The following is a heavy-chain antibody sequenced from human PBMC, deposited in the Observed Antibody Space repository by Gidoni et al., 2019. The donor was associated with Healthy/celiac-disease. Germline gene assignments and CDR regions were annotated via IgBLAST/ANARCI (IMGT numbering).Heavy chain of an antibody. CDR1: GGSISSGGYY. Sequence: QVQLQESGPGLVKPAQTLSLTCTVSGGSISSGGYYWSWIRPHPGKGLEWSGYIYYSGSTYYNPSLKSRVTISVDTSKNQFSLKLSSVTAADTAVYYCARWVGEDAFDIWGQGTMVTVFS. CDR3: ARWVGEDAFDI. D-gene: IGHD2-15*01. V-gene: IGHV4-31*03. J-gene: IGHJ3*02. CDR2: IYYSGST.